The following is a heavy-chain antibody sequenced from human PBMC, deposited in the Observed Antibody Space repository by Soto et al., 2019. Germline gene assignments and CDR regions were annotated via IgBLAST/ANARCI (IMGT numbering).Heavy chain of an antibody. CDR1: GFAFWGDW. V-gene: IGHV3-7*01. Sequence: EVQLVESGGGLVQPGGSLRLSCVASGFAFWGDWMSWVRQAPGKGLEWVANIKQDGSKAQYLASVRGRFTISRDNSKSSGYLQMNSLRAEDTALYSCARDLYGGFSYGPGDAWGQGTLVTVS. CDR3: ARDLYGGFSYGPGDA. D-gene: IGHD2-15*01. CDR2: IKQDGSKA. J-gene: IGHJ5*02.